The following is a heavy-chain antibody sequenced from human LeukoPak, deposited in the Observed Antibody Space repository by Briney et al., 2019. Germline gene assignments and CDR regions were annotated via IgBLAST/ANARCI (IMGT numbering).Heavy chain of an antibody. CDR2: ISGSGGST. CDR1: GFTFSTYA. J-gene: IGHJ3*02. D-gene: IGHD3-10*01. Sequence: GGSLRLSCAASGFTFSTYAMSWVRQAPGKGLEWVSGISGSGGSTFYADSVKGRFTISRDNSKNTLYVQMKSLRAEDTAVYYCAKDPSSGFADGDAFDIWGQGTMVTVSS. CDR3: AKDPSSGFADGDAFDI. V-gene: IGHV3-23*01.